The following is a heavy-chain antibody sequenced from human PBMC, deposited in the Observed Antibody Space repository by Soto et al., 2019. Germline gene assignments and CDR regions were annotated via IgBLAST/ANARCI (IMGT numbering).Heavy chain of an antibody. CDR3: ADGYGSTI. Sequence: GGSLRLSCAASGFTFSSYGMNWVRQAPGKGLEWVSSISSSGNYIYYADSVKGRFTISRDNAKNSLYLQMNSLRAEDTAVYYCADGYGSTIWGQGTLVTVSS. J-gene: IGHJ4*02. V-gene: IGHV3-21*01. CDR2: ISSSGNYI. D-gene: IGHD3-10*01. CDR1: GFTFSSYG.